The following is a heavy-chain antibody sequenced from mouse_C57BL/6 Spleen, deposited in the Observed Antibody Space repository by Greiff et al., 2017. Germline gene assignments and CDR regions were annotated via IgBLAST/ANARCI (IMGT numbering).Heavy chain of an antibody. CDR3: ARDSNDCCLWYFDY. CDR1: GFTFSDYY. CDR2: INYDGSST. Sequence: EVMLVESEGGLVQPGSSMKLSCTASGFTFSDYYMAWVRQVPEKGLEWVANINYDGSSTYYLDSLKSRFIITRDNAKNILYLQMSSLKSEDTATYYCARDSNDCCLWYFDYWGQGTTLTVSS. D-gene: IGHD6-1*01. J-gene: IGHJ2*01. V-gene: IGHV5-16*01.